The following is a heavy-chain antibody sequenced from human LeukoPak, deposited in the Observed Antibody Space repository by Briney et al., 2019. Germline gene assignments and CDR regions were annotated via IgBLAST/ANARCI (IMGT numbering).Heavy chain of an antibody. CDR3: ARSFRDGYNFIDY. CDR2: IYYTGST. D-gene: IGHD5-24*01. J-gene: IGHJ4*02. V-gene: IGHV4-39*01. CDR1: GGSVSSSKNY. Sequence: SETLSLTCTVSGGSVSSSKNYWGWIRQPPRRALEWIGNIYYTGSTYCNPSLKSRVTVSVDTSKNQFSLRLNSVTAADTAVYYCARSFRDGYNFIDYWGQGTLVTVSS.